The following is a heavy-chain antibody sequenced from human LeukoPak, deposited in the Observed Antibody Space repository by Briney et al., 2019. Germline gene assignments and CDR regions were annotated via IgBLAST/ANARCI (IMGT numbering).Heavy chain of an antibody. CDR1: GGSISSYY. D-gene: IGHD6-13*01. CDR2: IYYSGST. J-gene: IGHJ4*02. V-gene: IGHV4-59*08. Sequence: SETLSLTCTVSGGSISSYYWSWTRQPPGKGLEWIGYIYYSGSTNYNPSLKSRVTISVDTSKNQFSLKLSSVTAADTAVYYCARHRPRYSSSWYAIDYWGQGTLVTVSS. CDR3: ARHRPRYSSSWYAIDY.